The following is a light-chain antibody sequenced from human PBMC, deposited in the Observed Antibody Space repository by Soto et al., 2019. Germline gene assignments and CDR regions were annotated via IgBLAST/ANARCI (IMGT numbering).Light chain of an antibody. J-gene: IGLJ1*01. CDR1: SSDVGLYDY. CDR2: AVS. Sequence: LTQPASVSGSPGQSITISCTGTSSDVGLYDYVSLYQQHPGKAPQLMIYAVSNRPSGVSNRFSASKSGNTASLFISGLKAEDEADYNCSSYTSHSSYVLGSGTKGT. V-gene: IGLV2-14*01. CDR3: SSYTSHSSYV.